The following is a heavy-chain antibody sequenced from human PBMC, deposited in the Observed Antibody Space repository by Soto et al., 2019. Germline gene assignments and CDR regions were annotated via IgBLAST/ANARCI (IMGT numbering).Heavy chain of an antibody. Sequence: QVQLVQSGAEVKKPGSSVKVSCKASGGTFSSYAISWVRQAPGQVLEWMGGIIPIFGTANYAKKFQGRVTITADESTSIAYMELSSLGSEDTAVYYCARGRFLQVGKVWNFDLWGRGTLVTVSS. D-gene: IGHD4-4*01. CDR1: GGTFSSYA. CDR3: ARGRFLQVGKVWNFDL. J-gene: IGHJ2*01. V-gene: IGHV1-69*01. CDR2: IIPIFGTA.